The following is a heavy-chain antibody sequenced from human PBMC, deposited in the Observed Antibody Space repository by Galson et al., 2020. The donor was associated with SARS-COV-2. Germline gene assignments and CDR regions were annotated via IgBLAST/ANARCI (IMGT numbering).Heavy chain of an antibody. CDR1: GGSISTSSYS. CDR2: IDYSGPS. Sequence: ETSETLSLTCTVSGGSISTSSYSWGWIRQPPAKGLEWAGSIDYSGPSYYNPSLKSRVTISVDTSRNQFSLRLSSVTAADTAVYYCATPKLGGSVTIPVDYYYIDVWGQGTTVTVSS. J-gene: IGHJ6*02. D-gene: IGHD3-10*01. V-gene: IGHV4-39*01. CDR3: ATPKLGGSVTIPVDYYYIDV.